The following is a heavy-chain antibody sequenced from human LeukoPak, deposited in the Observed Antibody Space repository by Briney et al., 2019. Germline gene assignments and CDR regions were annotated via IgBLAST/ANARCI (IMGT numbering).Heavy chain of an antibody. CDR2: INAGNGNT. CDR3: AGAGPVMVRGVLNAFDI. Sequence: ASVKVSCKASGYTFTSYAMHWVRQAPGQRLEWMGWINAGNGNTKYSQKFQGRVTITRDTSASTAYMELSSLRSEDTAVYYCAGAGPVMVRGVLNAFDIWGQGTMVTVSS. J-gene: IGHJ3*02. CDR1: GYTFTSYA. V-gene: IGHV1-3*01. D-gene: IGHD3-10*01.